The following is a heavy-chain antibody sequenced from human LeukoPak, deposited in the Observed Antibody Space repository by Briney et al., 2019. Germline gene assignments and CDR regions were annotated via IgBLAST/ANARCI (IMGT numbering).Heavy chain of an antibody. CDR3: ANSRYFEHYMDV. J-gene: IGHJ6*03. Sequence: PSETLSLTCTVSGGSISSYYWSWIRQPPGKGLEWIGYIYYSGSTNYNPSLNSRVTISVDTSKNQFSLKLSSVTAADTAVYYCANSRYFEHYMDVWGKGTTVTVSS. CDR2: IYYSGST. V-gene: IGHV4-59*01. CDR1: GGSISSYY. D-gene: IGHD3-9*01.